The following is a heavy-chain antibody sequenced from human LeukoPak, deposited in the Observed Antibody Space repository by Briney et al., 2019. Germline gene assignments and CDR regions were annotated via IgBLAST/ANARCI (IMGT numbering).Heavy chain of an antibody. CDR3: ARWDSSSWYWDY. V-gene: IGHV3-66*01. CDR1: GFTVSSNY. J-gene: IGHJ4*02. Sequence: GGSLRLSCAASGFTVSSNYMSWVRQAPGKGLEWVSVIYSGGSTYYADSVKGRFTISRDNSKNTLYLQMNSLRAEDTAVYYCARWDSSSWYWDYWGQGTLVTVSS. CDR2: IYSGGST. D-gene: IGHD6-13*01.